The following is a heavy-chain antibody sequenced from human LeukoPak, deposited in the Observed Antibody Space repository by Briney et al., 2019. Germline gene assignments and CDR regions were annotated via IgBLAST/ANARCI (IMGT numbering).Heavy chain of an antibody. D-gene: IGHD3-10*01. CDR3: ARDSRGFGELDAFDI. J-gene: IGHJ3*02. V-gene: IGHV1-2*04. CDR1: GYTFTGYY. Sequence: GASVKVSCKASGYTFTGYYMHWVRQAPGQGLEWMEWINPNSGGTNYAQKFQGWVTMTRDTSISTAYMELSRLRSDDTAVYYCARDSRGFGELDAFDIWGQGTMVTVSS. CDR2: INPNSGGT.